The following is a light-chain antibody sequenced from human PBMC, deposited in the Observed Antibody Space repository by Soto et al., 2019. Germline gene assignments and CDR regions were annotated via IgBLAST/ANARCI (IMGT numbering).Light chain of an antibody. CDR2: DAS. V-gene: IGKV1-27*01. CDR3: QKYNSAPALT. J-gene: IGKJ4*01. Sequence: DIPMTQSPSSLSASVGDRVTITCRASQGISNYLAWYQQKPGKVPKVLICDASTLQSGVPSRFSGSGSGTDFTLTISSLQPEDVATYYCQKYNSAPALTFGGGTKVEI. CDR1: QGISNY.